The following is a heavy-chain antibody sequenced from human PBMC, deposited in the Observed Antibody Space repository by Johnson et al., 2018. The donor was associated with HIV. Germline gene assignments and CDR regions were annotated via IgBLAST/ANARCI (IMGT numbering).Heavy chain of an antibody. Sequence: QMLLVESGGGVVQPGRSLRLSCAASGFTFSSYGMHWVRQAPGKGLAWVAVIWYDGSNKYYADSVKGRFTISRDNSKNTLSLQMNSLRAEDTAVYYCARGDSSGWYRYAFDIWGQGTMVTVSS. D-gene: IGHD6-19*01. CDR1: GFTFSSYG. CDR3: ARGDSSGWYRYAFDI. CDR2: IWYDGSNK. V-gene: IGHV3-33*01. J-gene: IGHJ3*02.